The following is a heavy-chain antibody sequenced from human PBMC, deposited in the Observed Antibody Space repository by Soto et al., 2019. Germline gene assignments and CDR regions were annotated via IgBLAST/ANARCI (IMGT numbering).Heavy chain of an antibody. CDR3: ATPTPYCGGDCYSLYFQH. CDR1: GVSLTTGGFY. V-gene: IGHV4-31*03. Sequence: SETLSLTCTVSGVSLTTGGFYWSWVRQYPGKGLEWIAYISYRGNTYYNPSLKSRVSMSVDKSANQFSLNLKSVTAADTAVYYCATPTPYCGGDCYSLYFQHWGQGALVTVS. CDR2: ISYRGNT. J-gene: IGHJ1*01. D-gene: IGHD2-21*02.